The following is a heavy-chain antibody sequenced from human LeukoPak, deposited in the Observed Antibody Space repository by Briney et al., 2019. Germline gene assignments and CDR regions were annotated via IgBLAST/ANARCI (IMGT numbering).Heavy chain of an antibody. CDR1: GXTFSSYG. D-gene: IGHD3-10*01. CDR3: AKGRGAFDI. J-gene: IGHJ3*02. V-gene: IGHV3-30*18. CDR2: ISNDGSNK. Sequence: GGSLRLSCVASGXTFSSYGMHWVRQAPGKGLKWVAVISNDGSNKYYADSVKGRFTISRDNSKNTLYLQMNSLRAEDTAVYYCAKGRGAFDIWGQGTMVTVSS.